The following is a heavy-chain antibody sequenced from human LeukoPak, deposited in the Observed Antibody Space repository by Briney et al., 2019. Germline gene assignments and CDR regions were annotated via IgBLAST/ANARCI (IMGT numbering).Heavy chain of an antibody. CDR1: GYTFTSYY. CDR3: ARDVGTGPLSEGPLVSAFDI. J-gene: IGHJ3*02. CDR2: INPSGGST. D-gene: IGHD2-21*01. Sequence: GASVKVSCKASGYTFTSYYMHWVGQAPGQGLEWMGIINPSGGSTSYAQKFQGRVTMTRDTSTSTVYMELSSLRSEDTAVYYCARDVGTGPLSEGPLVSAFDIWGQGTMVTVSS. V-gene: IGHV1-46*01.